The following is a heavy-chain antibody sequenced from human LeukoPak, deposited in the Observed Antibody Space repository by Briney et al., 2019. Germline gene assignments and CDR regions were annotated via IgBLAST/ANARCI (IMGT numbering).Heavy chain of an antibody. V-gene: IGHV4-59*08. CDR1: GHSISSYH. J-gene: IGHJ4*02. CDR2: IYYSGNP. D-gene: IGHD1-26*01. Sequence: PSEPLSLRCNVTGHSISSYHWNWIGQPPGQGLVWIRYIYYSGNPNYNPTLKSRVTMSVDTSKNQFSLKLSSVTAAGTAVYYCARHGGSHDFDFWGQGTLVTVSS. CDR3: ARHGGSHDFDF.